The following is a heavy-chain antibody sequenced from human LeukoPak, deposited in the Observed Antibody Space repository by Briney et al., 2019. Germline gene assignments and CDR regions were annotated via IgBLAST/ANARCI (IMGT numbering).Heavy chain of an antibody. D-gene: IGHD3-22*01. J-gene: IGHJ4*02. V-gene: IGHV4-61*02. CDR2: IYTSGST. Sequence: SETLSLTCTASGGSISSGSYYWSWIRQPAGKGLEWIGRIYTSGSTNYNPSLKSRVTISVDTSKNQFSLKLSSVTAADTAVYYCARDSSGYSYFDYWGQGTLVTVSS. CDR1: GGSISSGSYY. CDR3: ARDSSGYSYFDY.